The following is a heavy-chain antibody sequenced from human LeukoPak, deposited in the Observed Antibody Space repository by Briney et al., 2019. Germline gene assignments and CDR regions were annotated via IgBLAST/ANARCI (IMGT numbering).Heavy chain of an antibody. D-gene: IGHD3-22*01. Sequence: SETLSLTCTVSGGSISSSSYYWGWIRQPPGKGLEWIGSIYYSGSTYYNPSLKSRATISVDTSKNQFSLKLSSVTAADTAVYYCASRNYYDISGYSRVDCWGQGTLVTASS. CDR3: ASRNYYDISGYSRVDC. CDR2: IYYSGST. J-gene: IGHJ4*02. CDR1: GGSISSSSYY. V-gene: IGHV4-39*01.